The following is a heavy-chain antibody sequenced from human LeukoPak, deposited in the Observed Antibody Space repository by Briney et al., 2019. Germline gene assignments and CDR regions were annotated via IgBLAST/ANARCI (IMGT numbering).Heavy chain of an antibody. CDR3: ARAPVIINWFDP. CDR1: GGSFSGYY. D-gene: IGHD3-10*01. Sequence: SETLSLTCAVYGGSFSGYYWSWIRQPPGEGLEWIGEINHSGSTYYNPSLKSRVTISVDTSKNQFSLKLSSVTAADTAVYYCARAPVIINWFDPWGQGTLVTVSS. CDR2: INHSGST. V-gene: IGHV4-34*09. J-gene: IGHJ5*02.